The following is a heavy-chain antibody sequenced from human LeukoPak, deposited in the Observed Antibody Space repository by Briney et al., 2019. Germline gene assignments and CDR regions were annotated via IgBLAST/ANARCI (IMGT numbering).Heavy chain of an antibody. D-gene: IGHD4-17*01. J-gene: IGHJ6*03. CDR2: ISYDGSNK. Sequence: PGGSLRLSCAASGFTFSSYAMHWVRQAPGKGLEWVAVISYDGSNKYYADSVKGRFTISRDNSKNTLYLQMNSLRAEDTAVYYCAKPTVYYYMDVWGKGTTVTVSS. CDR3: AKPTVYYYMDV. CDR1: GFTFSSYA. V-gene: IGHV3-30*04.